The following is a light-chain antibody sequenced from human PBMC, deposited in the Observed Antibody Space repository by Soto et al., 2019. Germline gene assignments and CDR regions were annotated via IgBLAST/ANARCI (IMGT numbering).Light chain of an antibody. J-gene: IGKJ3*01. V-gene: IGKV3-11*01. Sequence: EIVLTQSPATLSLSPGERATLSCRASRNISNHLAWYQHKFGESPRLLISDASNRATGVPVRFSGSGSGTDFTLTISSLEPEDFAVYYFQQRDTWPPFTFGPGTKVEIK. CDR3: QQRDTWPPFT. CDR1: RNISNH. CDR2: DAS.